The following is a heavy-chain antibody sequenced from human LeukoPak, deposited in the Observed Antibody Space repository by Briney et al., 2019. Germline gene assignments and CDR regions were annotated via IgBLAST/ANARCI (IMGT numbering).Heavy chain of an antibody. CDR3: VRHGFTVTYFFDI. CDR2: IYPGDSDT. J-gene: IGHJ3*02. D-gene: IGHD4-17*01. CDR1: ASSFTSTW. V-gene: IGHV5-51*01. Sequence: GESLKISCKGSASSFTSTWTGWVRRMPGKGLKGMGFIYPGDSDTRYSPSFQGQVTISVDKSITTAYLQWSSLKASDTAMYYCVRHGFTVTYFFDIWGQGTMVTVSS.